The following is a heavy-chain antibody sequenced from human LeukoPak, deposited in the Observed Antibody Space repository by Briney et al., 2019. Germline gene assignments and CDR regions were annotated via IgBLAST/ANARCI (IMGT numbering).Heavy chain of an antibody. D-gene: IGHD2-15*01. Sequence: PGGSLRPSCAASGFTVSSNYMSWVRQAPGKGLEWVSVIYSGGSTYYADSVKGRFTISRDNSKNTLYLQMNSLRAEDTAVYYCARDYCSGGSCHFDYWGQGTLVTVSS. J-gene: IGHJ4*02. V-gene: IGHV3-53*01. CDR2: IYSGGST. CDR3: ARDYCSGGSCHFDY. CDR1: GFTVSSNY.